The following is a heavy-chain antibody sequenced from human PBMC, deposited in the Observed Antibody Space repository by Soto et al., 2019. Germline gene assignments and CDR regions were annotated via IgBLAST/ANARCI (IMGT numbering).Heavy chain of an antibody. CDR1: GYSISSGYY. D-gene: IGHD6-13*01. V-gene: IGHV4-38-2*01. Sequence: SETLSLTCAVSGYSISSGYYWGWLRQPPGKALEWIGSIYHGGSTYYNPSLNSRATISVDMSNNQFSLILSSVTAADTAVYYCATKTGAAAGFGHYGMDVWGQGTTVTVSS. CDR2: IYHGGST. CDR3: ATKTGAAAGFGHYGMDV. J-gene: IGHJ6*02.